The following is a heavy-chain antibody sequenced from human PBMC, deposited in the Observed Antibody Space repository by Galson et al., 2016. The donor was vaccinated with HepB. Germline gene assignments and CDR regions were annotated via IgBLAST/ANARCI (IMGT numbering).Heavy chain of an antibody. V-gene: IGHV3-43*01. CDR3: AKDIGSTSWTFDY. D-gene: IGHD2-2*01. J-gene: IGHJ4*02. CDR2: ITWDGGNI. Sequence: SLRLSCAASGFEFDDYTLHWVRQVPGKGLEWVSLITWDGGNIFYADSVKGRFTISRDNRRNYLSLQMNSLRTEDSALYYCAKDIGSTSWTFDYWGRGTLVTVSS. CDR1: GFEFDDYT.